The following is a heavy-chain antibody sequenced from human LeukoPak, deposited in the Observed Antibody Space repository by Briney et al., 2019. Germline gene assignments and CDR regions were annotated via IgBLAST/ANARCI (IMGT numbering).Heavy chain of an antibody. V-gene: IGHV3-30*02. D-gene: IGHD3-10*02. J-gene: IGHJ6*04. Sequence: PGGSLRLSCAASGFIFSRYGLHWVRQAPGKGLEWVAFIRYDGNNQDYADSVKGRFTISRDNSKNTLYLQMNSLRAEDTAVYYCAELGITMIGGVWGKGTTVTISS. CDR3: AELGITMIGGV. CDR1: GFIFSRYG. CDR2: IRYDGNNQ.